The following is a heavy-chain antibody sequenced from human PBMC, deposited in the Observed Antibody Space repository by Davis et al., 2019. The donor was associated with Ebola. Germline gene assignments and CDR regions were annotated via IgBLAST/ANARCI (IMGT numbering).Heavy chain of an antibody. V-gene: IGHV1-18*01. CDR1: GYTFTSYG. CDR2: ISAYNGNT. CDR3: ARDGAGMITFGGVHDY. Sequence: AASVKVSCKASGYTFTSYGISWVRQAPGQGLEWMGWISAYNGNTNYAQKLQGRVTMTTDTSTSTAYMELRSLRSDDTAVYYCARDGAGMITFGGVHDYWGQGTLVTVSS. D-gene: IGHD3-16*01. J-gene: IGHJ4*02.